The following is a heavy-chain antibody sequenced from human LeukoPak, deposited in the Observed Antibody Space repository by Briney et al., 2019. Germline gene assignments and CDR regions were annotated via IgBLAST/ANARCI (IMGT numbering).Heavy chain of an antibody. V-gene: IGHV1-2*02. D-gene: IGHD6-19*01. CDR3: ARDSSGWLYYFDY. CDR1: GYTFTGYY. J-gene: IGHJ4*02. Sequence: ASVKVSCKGSGYTFTGYYMHWVRQAPGQGLEWMGWINPNSGGTNYAQKFQGRVTMTRDTSISTAYMELSRLRSDDTAVYYCARDSSGWLYYFDYWGQGTLVTVSS. CDR2: INPNSGGT.